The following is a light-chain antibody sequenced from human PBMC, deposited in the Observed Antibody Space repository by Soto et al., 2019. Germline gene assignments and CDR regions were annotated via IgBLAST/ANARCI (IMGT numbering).Light chain of an antibody. V-gene: IGLV3-21*02. CDR1: NIESKS. CDR2: DDG. J-gene: IGLJ1*01. Sequence: SYELTQPPSVSVAPGQTARITCGVNNIESKSVHWYQQRPGQAPVLVLYDDGNRPSGIPERLSGSNSGSTATLTISSVEASDEADYFCQVWDISSDQYLFGPGTKVTVL. CDR3: QVWDISSDQYL.